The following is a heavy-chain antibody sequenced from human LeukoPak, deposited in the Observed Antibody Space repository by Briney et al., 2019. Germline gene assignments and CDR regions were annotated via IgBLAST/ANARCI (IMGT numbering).Heavy chain of an antibody. CDR3: ARRHEGERYYFDY. Sequence: PSETLSLTCTVSGGSISSSSYYWGWIRQPPGKGLEWIGSIYYSGSTYYNPSLKSLVTISVDTSKNQFSLKLSSVTAADTAVYHCARRHEGERYYFDYWGQGTLVTVSS. CDR1: GGSISSSSYY. D-gene: IGHD1-1*01. CDR2: IYYSGST. J-gene: IGHJ4*02. V-gene: IGHV4-39*01.